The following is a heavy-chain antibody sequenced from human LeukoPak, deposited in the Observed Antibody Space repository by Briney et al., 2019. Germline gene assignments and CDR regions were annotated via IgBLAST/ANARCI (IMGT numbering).Heavy chain of an antibody. CDR1: GFTFSSYG. Sequence: PGGSLRLSCAASGFTFSSYGMHWVRQAPGKGLEWVAVISYDGSNKYYADSVKGRFTISRDNSKNTLYLQMNSLRAEDTAVYYCARSYYDILTGYPKNNWFDPWGQGTLVTVSS. CDR3: ARSYYDILTGYPKNNWFDP. V-gene: IGHV3-30*03. D-gene: IGHD3-9*01. J-gene: IGHJ5*02. CDR2: ISYDGSNK.